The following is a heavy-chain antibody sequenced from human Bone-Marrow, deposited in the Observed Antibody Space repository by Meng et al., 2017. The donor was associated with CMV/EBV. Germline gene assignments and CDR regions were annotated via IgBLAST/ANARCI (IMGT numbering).Heavy chain of an antibody. D-gene: IGHD3-3*01. Sequence: ASVTVSCKASGYTFSDYFLHWVRQAPGKGLEWMGWINPKSGVTNYAQRFQDRVTMTTDTSIRTVYMDLSRLTSDDTASFYCVRDLGVGAAGYWGQGTLVTVSS. CDR1: GYTFSDYF. CDR3: VRDLGVGAAGY. V-gene: IGHV1-2*02. CDR2: INPKSGVT. J-gene: IGHJ4*01.